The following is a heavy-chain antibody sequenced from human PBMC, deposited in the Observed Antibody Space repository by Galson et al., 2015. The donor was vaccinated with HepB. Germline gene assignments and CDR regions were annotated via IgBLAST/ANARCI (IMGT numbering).Heavy chain of an antibody. CDR3: ARCYSELTAAPHYYMDV. Sequence: TLSLTCTVSGGSISSGGYYWSWIRQHPGKGLEWIGYIYYSGSTYYNPSLKSRVTISVDTSKNQFSLKLSSVTAADTAVYYCARCYSELTAAPHYYMDVWGKGTTVTVSS. V-gene: IGHV4-31*03. D-gene: IGHD2-21*01. CDR1: GGSISSGGYY. CDR2: IYYSGST. J-gene: IGHJ6*03.